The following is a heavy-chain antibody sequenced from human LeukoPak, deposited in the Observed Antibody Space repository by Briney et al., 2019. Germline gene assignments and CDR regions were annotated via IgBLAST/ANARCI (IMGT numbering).Heavy chain of an antibody. CDR1: GFTFSSYA. J-gene: IGHJ4*02. CDR3: SSGGNSVFDY. D-gene: IGHD4-23*01. V-gene: IGHV3-23*01. CDR2: ISAGGGST. Sequence: PGGSLRLSCAASGFTFSSYAMSWVRQAPGKGLEWVSAISAGGGSTYYADSVKGRFTISRDSSENTLYLQMNSLRAEDTAVYYCSSGGNSVFDYWGQGTLVTVSS.